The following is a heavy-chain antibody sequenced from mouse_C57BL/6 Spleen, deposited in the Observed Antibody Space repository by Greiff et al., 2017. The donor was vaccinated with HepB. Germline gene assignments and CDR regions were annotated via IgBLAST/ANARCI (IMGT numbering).Heavy chain of an antibody. CDR3: ARRDWYFDV. Sequence: VQLQQPGAELVKPGASVKLSCKASGYTFTSYWMQWVKQRPGQGLEWIGEIDPSDSYTNYNQKFKGKATLTVDTSSSTAYMQLSSLTSEDSAVYCCARRDWYFDVWGTGTTVTVSS. CDR2: IDPSDSYT. J-gene: IGHJ1*03. CDR1: GYTFTSYW. V-gene: IGHV1-50*01.